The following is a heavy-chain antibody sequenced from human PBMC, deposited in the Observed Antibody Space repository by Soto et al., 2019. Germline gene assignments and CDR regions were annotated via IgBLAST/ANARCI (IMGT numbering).Heavy chain of an antibody. CDR2: ISGSGGST. D-gene: IGHD3-9*01. V-gene: IGHV3-23*01. Sequence: XGSLILSCAASGFTFSSYAMSWVRQAPGKGLEWVSAISGSGGSTYYADSVKGRFTISRDNSKNTLYLQMNSLRAEDTAVYYCAKDRKDLLTGFYLFDHWGQGALVTVS. CDR1: GFTFSSYA. J-gene: IGHJ4*02. CDR3: AKDRKDLLTGFYLFDH.